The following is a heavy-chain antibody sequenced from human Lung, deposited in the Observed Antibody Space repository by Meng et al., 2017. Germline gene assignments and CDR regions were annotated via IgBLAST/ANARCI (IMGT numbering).Heavy chain of an antibody. CDR1: GFTFSRNA. CDR2: ISYDGSNQ. CDR3: ARNNYGDYYFDY. Sequence: VASVESGGGVVQPGSSLRLSCAASGFTFSRNAMHWVRQAPGKGLEWVAAISYDGSNQHYADSVKGRFTISRDNSENTLYLQMNSLRAEDTAVYYCARNNYGDYYFDYWGQGTLVTVSS. J-gene: IGHJ4*02. D-gene: IGHD4-17*01. V-gene: IGHV3-30*01.